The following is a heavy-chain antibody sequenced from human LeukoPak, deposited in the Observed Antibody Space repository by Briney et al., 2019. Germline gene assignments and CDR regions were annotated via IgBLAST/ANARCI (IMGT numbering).Heavy chain of an antibody. CDR2: IIPIFGTA. CDR1: GYTFTSYY. CDR3: ARGPLDCTNGVCYEGGRDY. V-gene: IGHV1-69*13. Sequence: SVKVSCKASGYTFTSYYMHWVRQAPGQGLEWMGGIIPIFGTANYAQKFQGRVTITADESTSTAYMELSSLRSEDTAVYYCARGPLDCTNGVCYEGGRDYWGQGTLVTVSS. J-gene: IGHJ4*02. D-gene: IGHD2-8*01.